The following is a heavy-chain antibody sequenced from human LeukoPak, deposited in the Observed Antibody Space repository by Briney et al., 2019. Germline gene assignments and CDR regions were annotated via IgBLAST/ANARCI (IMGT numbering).Heavy chain of an antibody. CDR3: AKDTLTRGSGSYSDY. CDR1: GFTFSSYA. CDR2: ISGSGGST. D-gene: IGHD3-10*01. J-gene: IGHJ4*02. Sequence: SGGSLRLSCAASGFTFSSYAMSWVRQAPGKGLEWVSAISGSGGSTYYADSVKGRFTISRDNSKNTLYLQMNSLRAEDTAVYYCAKDTLTRGSGSYSDYWGQGTLVTVSS. V-gene: IGHV3-23*01.